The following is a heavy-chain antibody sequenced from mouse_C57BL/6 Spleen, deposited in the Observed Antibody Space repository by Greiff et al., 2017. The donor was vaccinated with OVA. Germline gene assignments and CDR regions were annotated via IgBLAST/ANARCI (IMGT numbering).Heavy chain of an antibody. CDR2: IDPSDSYT. J-gene: IGHJ4*01. CDR3: ARYSKEAMDY. CDR1: GCTFTSYW. Sequence: QVQLQQPGAELVMPGASVKLSCKASGCTFTSYWMHWVKQRPGQGLEWIGEIDPSDSYTNYNQRFKGKSTLTVDKSSSTAYMQLSSLTSEDSAVYYCARYSKEAMDYWGQGTSVTVSS. D-gene: IGHD2-5*01. V-gene: IGHV1-69*01.